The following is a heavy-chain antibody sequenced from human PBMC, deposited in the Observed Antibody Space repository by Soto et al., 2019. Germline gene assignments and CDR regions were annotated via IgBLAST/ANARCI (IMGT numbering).Heavy chain of an antibody. Sequence: QVQLVQSGAEVKKPGSSVKVSCKGSGGTFSTHAISWVRQAPGQGLEWLGGIIPTLGTPNYAQKFQGRVTVTADEYTSTAYMELSRLIPEDTAVYYCARAAFRSGYYGYYYGMDVWGQGTAVNV. V-gene: IGHV1-69*01. CDR1: GGTFSTHA. CDR2: IIPTLGTP. D-gene: IGHD3-3*01. CDR3: ARAAFRSGYYGYYYGMDV. J-gene: IGHJ6*02.